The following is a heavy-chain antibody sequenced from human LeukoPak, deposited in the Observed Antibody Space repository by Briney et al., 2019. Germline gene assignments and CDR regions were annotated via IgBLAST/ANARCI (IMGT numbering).Heavy chain of an antibody. CDR1: GYTFTSYG. Sequence: ASVKVSCKASGYTFTSYGITWVRQAPGQGLEWVGWISVYNGNTNYAQKLQGAVTMTTDTSTSTAYMELRSLRSDDTAVYYCARSLGAYCTSTSCPDYYFDYWGQGTLVTVSS. D-gene: IGHD2-2*01. CDR3: ARSLGAYCTSTSCPDYYFDY. CDR2: ISVYNGNT. V-gene: IGHV1-18*01. J-gene: IGHJ4*02.